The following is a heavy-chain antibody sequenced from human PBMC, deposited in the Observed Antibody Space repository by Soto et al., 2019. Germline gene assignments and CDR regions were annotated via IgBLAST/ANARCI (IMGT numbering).Heavy chain of an antibody. CDR1: GYTFTSYG. V-gene: IGHV1-18*01. Sequence: QVQLVQSGAEVKKPGASVKVSCKASGYTFTSYGISWVXXXPGXGLEWMGWISAYNGNTNYAQKLQGRVTMTTXTSTSTAXXXXXXXXXXDTAVYYCARGAYYDFWSGYARLHYWGQGTLVTVSS. J-gene: IGHJ4*02. CDR3: ARGAYYDFWSGYARLHY. CDR2: ISAYNGNT. D-gene: IGHD3-3*01.